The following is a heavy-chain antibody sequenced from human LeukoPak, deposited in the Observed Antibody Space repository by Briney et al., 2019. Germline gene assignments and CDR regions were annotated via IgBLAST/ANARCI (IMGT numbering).Heavy chain of an antibody. CDR1: GFTFSSYS. D-gene: IGHD4-23*01. J-gene: IGHJ5*02. V-gene: IGHV3-21*01. Sequence: GGSLRLSCAASGFTFSSYSMTWVRQAPGKGLEWVPSISSSSSYIYYADSVKGRFTISRDNAKNSLYLQMNSLRAEDTAVYYCARAGEVDYGGNSGFYHWGQGTLVTVSS. CDR3: ARAGEVDYGGNSGFYH. CDR2: ISSSSSYI.